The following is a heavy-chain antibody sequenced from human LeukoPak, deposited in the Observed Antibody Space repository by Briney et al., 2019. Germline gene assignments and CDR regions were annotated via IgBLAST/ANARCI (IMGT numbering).Heavy chain of an antibody. V-gene: IGHV3-23*01. CDR3: AKDPQYCSGGSCYSPPQNFDS. CDR1: GFTFGSYA. Sequence: GGSLRLSCAASGFTFGSYAMSWVRQAPGKGLEWVSGISGSGGGTYYADSVKGRFTVSRDNSKNTLYLQMNSLRAKDTAIYYCAKDPQYCSGGSCYSPPQNFDSWGQGTLVTVSS. J-gene: IGHJ4*02. D-gene: IGHD2-15*01. CDR2: ISGSGGGT.